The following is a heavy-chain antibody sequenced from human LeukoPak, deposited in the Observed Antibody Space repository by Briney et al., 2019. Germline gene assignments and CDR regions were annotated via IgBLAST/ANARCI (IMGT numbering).Heavy chain of an antibody. D-gene: IGHD4-11*01. CDR2: ISWNSGNI. CDR3: AKDMTAVGPHGMDV. CDR1: GFTFDDYA. V-gene: IGHV3-9*01. Sequence: GGSLRLSCAASGFTFDDYAMHWVRQAPGKGLEWVSSISWNSGNIDYADSVKGRFTISRDNAKNSLYLQMNSLRAEDTALYCCAKDMTAVGPHGMDVWGQGTTVTVSS. J-gene: IGHJ6*02.